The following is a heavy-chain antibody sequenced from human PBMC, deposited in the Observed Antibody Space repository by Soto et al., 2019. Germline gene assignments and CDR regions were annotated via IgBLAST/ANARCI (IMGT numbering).Heavy chain of an antibody. CDR1: GFPFSNAW. Sequence: PGGSLRLSCAASGFPFSNAWMAWVRQPPGKGLGWVGRIKNKDGGATSDYAAPVKGRFSISRDDSKNMLYLQMNNLQTEDTGVYYCTPVRFGSNEWSFDSWGQGTLVTVSS. V-gene: IGHV3-15*01. J-gene: IGHJ4*02. CDR2: IKNKDGGATS. CDR3: TPVRFGSNEWSFDS. D-gene: IGHD3-3*01.